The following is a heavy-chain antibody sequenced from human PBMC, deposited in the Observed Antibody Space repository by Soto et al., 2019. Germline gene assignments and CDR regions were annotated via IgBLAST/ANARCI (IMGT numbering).Heavy chain of an antibody. CDR3: ARGSYYDFWSGPDPGWGYFDY. J-gene: IGHJ4*02. CDR1: GYTFTGYY. Sequence: ASVKVSCKXSGYTFTGYYMHWVRQAPGQGLEWMGWINPNSGGTNYAQKFQGRVTMTRDTSISTAYMELSRLRSDDTAVYYCARGSYYDFWSGPDPGWGYFDYWGQGTLVTVSS. CDR2: INPNSGGT. D-gene: IGHD3-3*01. V-gene: IGHV1-2*02.